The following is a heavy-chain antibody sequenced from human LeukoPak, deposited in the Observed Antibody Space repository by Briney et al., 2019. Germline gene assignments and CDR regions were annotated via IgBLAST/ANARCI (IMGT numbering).Heavy chain of an antibody. V-gene: IGHV3-23*01. CDR1: AFTFSSYV. Sequence: PGGSLRLSCAASAFTFSSYVVNWVRQAPGKGLEWVSLISGSGDITYYADSVKGRFTISRDNSKNTLYLQMNSLRAEDTAVYYCARASYDILTGICWGQGTLVTVSS. CDR3: ARASYDILTGIC. CDR2: ISGSGDIT. J-gene: IGHJ4*02. D-gene: IGHD3-9*01.